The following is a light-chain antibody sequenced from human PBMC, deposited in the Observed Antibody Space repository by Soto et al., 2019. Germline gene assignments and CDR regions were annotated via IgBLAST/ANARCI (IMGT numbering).Light chain of an antibody. CDR1: QSVSSY. V-gene: IGKV3-11*01. Sequence: EIVLTQSPAILSLSPGERATLSCRASQSVSSYLAWYQQKPGQAPRLLIYDASNRATGIPARFSGSGSGTDFTLTISSLEPEDLAVYYCQQRSNWPHTFGGGTKVEIK. J-gene: IGKJ4*01. CDR2: DAS. CDR3: QQRSNWPHT.